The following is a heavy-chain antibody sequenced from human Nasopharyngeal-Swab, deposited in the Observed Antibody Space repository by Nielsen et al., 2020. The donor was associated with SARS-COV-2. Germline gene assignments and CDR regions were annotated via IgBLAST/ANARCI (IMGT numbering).Heavy chain of an antibody. Sequence: SCTVSGGSISSGGYYWSWIRQHPGKGLEWIGYIYYSGSTYYNPSLKSRVTISVDTSKNQFSLKLSSVTAADTAVYYCARATINMRGGGEEGERGGQGEMGTVSS. D-gene: IGHD3-22*01. J-gene: IGHJ3*01. CDR3: ARATINMRGGGEEGER. CDR2: IYYSGST. CDR1: GGSISSGGYY. V-gene: IGHV4-31*02.